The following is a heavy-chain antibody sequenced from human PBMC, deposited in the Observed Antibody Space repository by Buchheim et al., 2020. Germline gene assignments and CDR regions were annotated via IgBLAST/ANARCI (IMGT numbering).Heavy chain of an antibody. J-gene: IGHJ4*02. CDR3: ATKAVGVHYYVY. V-gene: IGHV3-23*01. D-gene: IGHD3-10*02. CDR2: FSGGGRST. Sequence: EVQLLESGGGLVQPGGSLRLSCAASGFTSSTNAMSWVRQVPGKGLEWVSGISGGVSTFSGGGRSTNYADSVKGRFTISRDKTKNTRCLQMNGLRAEDTAVYYCATKAVGVHYYVYWGQG. CDR1: GFTSSTNA.